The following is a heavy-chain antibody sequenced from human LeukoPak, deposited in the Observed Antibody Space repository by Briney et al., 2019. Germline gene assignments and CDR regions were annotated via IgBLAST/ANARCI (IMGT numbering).Heavy chain of an antibody. CDR1: GFTFSSYS. Sequence: GGSLRLSCAASGFTFSSYSMNWVRQAPGKGLEWVSSISSSSSYIYYADSVKGRFTISRDNAKNSLYLQMNSVRAEDTAVYYWAREGGEYYDSRGYYSFDYWGQGTLVTVSS. CDR2: ISSSSSYI. J-gene: IGHJ4*02. CDR3: AREGGEYYDSRGYYSFDY. D-gene: IGHD3-22*01. V-gene: IGHV3-21*01.